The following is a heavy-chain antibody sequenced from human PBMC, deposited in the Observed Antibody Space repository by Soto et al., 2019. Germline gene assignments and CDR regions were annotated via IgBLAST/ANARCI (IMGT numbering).Heavy chain of an antibody. Sequence: ASVKVSCKASGYTFTSYGISWVRQAPGQGLEWMGWISAYNGNTNYAQKLQGRVTMTTDTSTSTAYMELRSLRSDDTAVYYCARVRRHYYDSSGDHYFDYWGQGTLVTVSS. V-gene: IGHV1-18*01. CDR3: ARVRRHYYDSSGDHYFDY. J-gene: IGHJ4*02. CDR1: GYTFTSYG. D-gene: IGHD3-22*01. CDR2: ISAYNGNT.